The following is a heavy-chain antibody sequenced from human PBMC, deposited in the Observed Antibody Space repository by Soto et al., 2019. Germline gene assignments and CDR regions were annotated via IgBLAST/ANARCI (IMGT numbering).Heavy chain of an antibody. D-gene: IGHD6-19*01. J-gene: IGHJ6*02. CDR1: GFSLSTSGMC. V-gene: IGHV2-70*01. CDR2: IDWDDDK. Sequence: ESGPTLVNPTQTLTLTCTFSGFSLSTSGMCVSWIRQPPGKALEWLALIDWDDDKYYSTSLKTRLTISKDTSKNQVVLTMTNMDPVDTATYYCARIGCVAGISEGPYGMDVWGQGTTVTVS. CDR3: ARIGCVAGISEGPYGMDV.